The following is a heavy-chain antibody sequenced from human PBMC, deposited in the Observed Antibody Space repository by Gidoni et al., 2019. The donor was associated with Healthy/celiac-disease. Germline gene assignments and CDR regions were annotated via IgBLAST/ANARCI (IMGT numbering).Heavy chain of an antibody. J-gene: IGHJ6*02. CDR3: ARGYCSGGSCYPFYYYGMDV. V-gene: IGHV1-69*06. D-gene: IGHD2-15*01. CDR2: IIPIFGTA. Sequence: QVQLVQSGAEVQKPGSSVKVSCKASGGTFSIYAISWVRQAPGQGLEWMGGIIPIFGTANYAQKFQGRVTITADKSTSTAYMELSSLRSEDTAVYYCARGYCSGGSCYPFYYYGMDVWGQGTTVTVSS. CDR1: GGTFSIYA.